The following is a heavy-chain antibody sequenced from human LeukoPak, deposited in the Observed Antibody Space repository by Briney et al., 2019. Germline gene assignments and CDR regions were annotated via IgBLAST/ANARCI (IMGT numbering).Heavy chain of an antibody. J-gene: IGHJ4*02. CDR1: EFSVGSNY. D-gene: IGHD6-19*01. CDR3: ARDWSGIAVAGSPLDY. V-gene: IGHV3-66*02. Sequence: GGPLRLSCAASEFSVGSNYMTWVRQAPGKGLEWVSLIYSGGSTYYADSVKGRFTISRDNSKNTLYLQMNSLRAEDTAVYYCARDWSGIAVAGSPLDYWGQGTLVTVSS. CDR2: IYSGGST.